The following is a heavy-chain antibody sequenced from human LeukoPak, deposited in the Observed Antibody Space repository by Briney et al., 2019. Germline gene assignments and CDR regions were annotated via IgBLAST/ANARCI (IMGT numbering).Heavy chain of an antibody. CDR3: ARDPAAVAERTDY. J-gene: IGHJ4*02. CDR1: GYTFTGYY. V-gene: IGHV1-2*02. D-gene: IGHD6-19*01. Sequence: ASVKVSCKASGYTFTGYYMHWVRQAPGQGLEWMGWINPNSGGTNYAQKFQDRVTMTRDTSISTAYMELSRLRSDDTAVYYCARDPAAVAERTDYWGQGTLVTVSS. CDR2: INPNSGGT.